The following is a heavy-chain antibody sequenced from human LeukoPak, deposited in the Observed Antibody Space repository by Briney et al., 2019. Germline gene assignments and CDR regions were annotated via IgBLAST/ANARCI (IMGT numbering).Heavy chain of an antibody. J-gene: IGHJ5*02. CDR1: GYSISSGYY. V-gene: IGHV4-38-2*02. CDR3: ARVTSRLGWFDP. Sequence: DPSETLSLTCTVSGYSISSGYYWGWIRQPPGQGLEWIGSIYHSGSTYYKPSLKSRVTISVDTSKNQFSLKLRSVTAADTAVYYCARVTSRLGWFDPWGQGTLVTVSS. CDR2: IYHSGST. D-gene: IGHD1-14*01.